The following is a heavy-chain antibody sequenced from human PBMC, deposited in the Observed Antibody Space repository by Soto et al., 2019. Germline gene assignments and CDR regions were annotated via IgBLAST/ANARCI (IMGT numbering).Heavy chain of an antibody. CDR1: GGSISSGGYY. J-gene: IGHJ4*02. CDR2: IYYSGST. Sequence: SETLSLTCTVSGGSISSGGYYWGWIRQHPGKGLEWIGYIYYSGSTYYNPSLKSRVTISVDTSKNQFSLKLSSVTAADTAVYYCARDHAYGPAILGYWGQGTLVTVSS. V-gene: IGHV4-31*03. CDR3: ARDHAYGPAILGY. D-gene: IGHD3-10*01.